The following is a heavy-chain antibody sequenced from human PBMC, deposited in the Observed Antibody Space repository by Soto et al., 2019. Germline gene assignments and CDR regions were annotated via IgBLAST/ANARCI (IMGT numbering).Heavy chain of an antibody. V-gene: IGHV1-18*04. CDR3: ARDHNFFDSSGYYDH. CDR2: ISPYNGNT. CDR1: GYTFVSYG. J-gene: IGHJ5*02. Sequence: QIQLVQSAAEVKKPGASVKVSCKTSGYTFVSYGISWVRQAPGQGLEWMGWISPYNGNTNFAQRFRGRGTLTTDTASDIVYMDLGSLKSDATAVYYCARDHNFFDSSGYYDHWGQGNLITVSS. D-gene: IGHD3-22*01.